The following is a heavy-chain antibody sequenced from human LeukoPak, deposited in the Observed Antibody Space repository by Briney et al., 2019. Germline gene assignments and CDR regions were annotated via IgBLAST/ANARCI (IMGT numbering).Heavy chain of an antibody. V-gene: IGHV1-18*01. CDR2: ISAYNGNT. D-gene: IGHD1-26*01. CDR1: GYTFTSYG. Sequence: ASVKVSCKASGYTFTSYGISWVRQAPGQGLEWMGWISAYNGNTNYAQKLQGRVTMTTDTSTSTAYMELRSLRSDDTAVYYCARDRISIVGATIFDYWGQGTLVTVSS. CDR3: ARDRISIVGATIFDY. J-gene: IGHJ4*02.